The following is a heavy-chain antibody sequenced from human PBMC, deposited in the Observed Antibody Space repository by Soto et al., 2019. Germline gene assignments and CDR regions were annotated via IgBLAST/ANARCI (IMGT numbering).Heavy chain of an antibody. V-gene: IGHV4-30-4*01. CDR3: ARGRYCLTGRCFPNWFDS. Sequence: SETLSLTCSVSGDSISTVDYLWAWIRQPPGQALEYIGYIYKSTTTYYNPSFESRVAISLDTSKSQFSLTVTSVTAADTAVYFCARGRYCLTGRCFPNWFDSWGQGTLVTVSS. CDR1: GDSISTVDYL. CDR2: IYKSTTT. D-gene: IGHD2-15*01. J-gene: IGHJ5*01.